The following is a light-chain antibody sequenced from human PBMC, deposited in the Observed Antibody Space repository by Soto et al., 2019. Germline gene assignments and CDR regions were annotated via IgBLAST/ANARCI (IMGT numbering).Light chain of an antibody. J-gene: IGKJ1*01. V-gene: IGKV3-20*01. Sequence: ELVLTQSPGTLSLSPGDRATLSCRASQSVSSTYLAWYQQRPGQAPRLLIYSSSSRASGIPDRFSGSGSGTDFTLTISSLEPEDFAVYYCQQYRTSPPTWTFGQGTKVEIK. CDR1: QSVSSTY. CDR3: QQYRTSPPTWT. CDR2: SSS.